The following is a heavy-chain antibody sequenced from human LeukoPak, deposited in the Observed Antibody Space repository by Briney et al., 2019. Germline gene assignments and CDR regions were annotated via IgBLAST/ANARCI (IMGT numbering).Heavy chain of an antibody. CDR1: GFTFSSYG. CDR2: IWYDGSNK. D-gene: IGHD3-3*01. J-gene: IGHJ4*02. CDR3: AKEKDFWSGYLFDY. Sequence: GGSLRLSCAASGFTFSSYGMHWVRQAPGKGLEWVAVIWYDGSNKYYADSVKGRFTISRDNSKNTLYLQMNSLRAEDMAVYYCAKEKDFWSGYLFDYWGQGTLVTVSS. V-gene: IGHV3-33*06.